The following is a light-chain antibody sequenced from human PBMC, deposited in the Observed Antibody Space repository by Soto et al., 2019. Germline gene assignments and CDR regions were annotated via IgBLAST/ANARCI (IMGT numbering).Light chain of an antibody. CDR1: SSDVGGYNY. V-gene: IGLV2-14*03. J-gene: IGLJ1*01. CDR3: SSYTTSNTRQIV. CDR2: DVS. Sequence: QSVLTQPGSVSGSRGQSINISCTGTSSDVGGYNYVSWYQHHPGKAPKLIIYDVSNRPSGVSNPFSGSKSGNTASLTISGLQPEDEADYYCSSYTTSNTRQIVFGTGTKVTVL.